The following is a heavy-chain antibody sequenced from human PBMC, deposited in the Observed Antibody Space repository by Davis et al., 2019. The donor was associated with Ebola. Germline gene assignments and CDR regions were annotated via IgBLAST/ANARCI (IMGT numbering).Heavy chain of an antibody. Sequence: GGSLRLSCAASGFTLSDYYMSWIRQAPGKGLEWVSYISSSGSTIYYADSVKGRFTISRDNAKKSLYMQMNSLRAEDTAVYYCARALTSRSWYSLKQYYYGMDVWGQGTTVTVSS. J-gene: IGHJ6*02. CDR3: ARALTSRSWYSLKQYYYGMDV. V-gene: IGHV3-11*01. CDR2: ISSSGSTI. CDR1: GFTLSDYY. D-gene: IGHD6-13*01.